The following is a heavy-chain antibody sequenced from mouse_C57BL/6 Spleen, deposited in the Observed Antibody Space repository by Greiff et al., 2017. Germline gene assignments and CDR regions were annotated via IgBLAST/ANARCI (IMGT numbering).Heavy chain of an antibody. D-gene: IGHD1-1*01. CDR2: IYPGSGST. CDR3: ARTGGRTYYFDD. V-gene: IGHV1-55*01. Sequence: VQLQQPGAELVKPGASVKMSCKASGYTFTSYWITWVKQRPGQGLEWIGDIYPGSGSTNYNEKFKSKATLTVDTSSSTAYMQLSSLTSEDSAVYDCARTGGRTYYFDDWGQGTTLTVSS. CDR1: GYTFTSYW. J-gene: IGHJ2*01.